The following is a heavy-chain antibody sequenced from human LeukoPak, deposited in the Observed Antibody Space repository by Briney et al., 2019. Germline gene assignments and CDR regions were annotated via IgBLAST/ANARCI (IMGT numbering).Heavy chain of an antibody. CDR2: ISHNAHFK. D-gene: IGHD3-9*01. CDR3: AREMRLPHNEILIDRRAFDI. CDR1: GFNFSTFA. J-gene: IGHJ3*02. Sequence: GGSLRLSCAASGFNFSTFALHWVRQAPGKGLEWVALISHNAHFKYYADSVKGRFTVSRDTSKNMLHLQMDSLRTEETALYYCAREMRLPHNEILIDRRAFDIWGQGTMVTVSS. V-gene: IGHV3-30*04.